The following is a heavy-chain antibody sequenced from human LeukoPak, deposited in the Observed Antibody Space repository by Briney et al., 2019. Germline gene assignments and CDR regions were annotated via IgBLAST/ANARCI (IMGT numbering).Heavy chain of an antibody. V-gene: IGHV1-69*06. CDR1: GGTFSSYA. J-gene: IGHJ6*03. CDR3: ARNPRQQWLVQSYYYYMDV. D-gene: IGHD6-19*01. Sequence: SVKVSCKASGGTFSSYAISWVRQAPGQGLEWMGGIIPIFGTANYAQKFQGRVTITADKSTSTAYMELSSLRSEATAVYYCARNPRQQWLVQSYYYYMDVWGKGTTVTVSS. CDR2: IIPIFGTA.